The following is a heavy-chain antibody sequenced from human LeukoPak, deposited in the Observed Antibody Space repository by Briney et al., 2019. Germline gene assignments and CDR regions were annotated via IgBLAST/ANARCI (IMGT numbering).Heavy chain of an antibody. V-gene: IGHV4-30-4*01. CDR3: ARENYYDSSVVDY. J-gene: IGHJ4*02. D-gene: IGHD3-22*01. Sequence: PSQTLSLTCTVSGGSINSGDYYRSWIRQPPGKGLEWIGYIYYSGSTYYNPSLKSRVTISVDTSKNQFSLKLSSVTAADTAVYYCARENYYDSSVVDYWGQGTLVTVSS. CDR1: GGSINSGDYY. CDR2: IYYSGST.